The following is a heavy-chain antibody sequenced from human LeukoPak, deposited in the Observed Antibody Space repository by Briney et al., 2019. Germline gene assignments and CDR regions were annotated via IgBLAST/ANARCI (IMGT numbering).Heavy chain of an antibody. D-gene: IGHD3-10*01. V-gene: IGHV3-23*01. J-gene: IGHJ4*02. CDR2: ISGSGGST. CDR3: AKGTWFGELSFVDY. CDR1: GFTFSSYA. Sequence: GGSLRLSCAASGFTFSSYAMSWVRQAPGKGLEWVSAISGSGGSTYYADSVKGRFTISRDNSKNTLYLQMNSLRAEDTAVYYCAKGTWFGELSFVDYWGQGTLFTVSS.